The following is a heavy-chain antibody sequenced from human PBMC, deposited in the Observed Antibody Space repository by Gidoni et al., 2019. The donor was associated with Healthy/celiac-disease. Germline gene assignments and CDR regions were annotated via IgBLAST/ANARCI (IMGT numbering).Heavy chain of an antibody. V-gene: IGHV3-48*02. CDR3: ARYGRYYDSSGYYTYYFDY. CDR2: ISSSSRTI. CDR1: GFPFSSDR. Sequence: EVQLVESGGGLVQRGGSLRLHCAASGFPFSSDRLHWVRQAPGKWLEWFSYISSSSRTIYYADSVKGRFTISRDNAKNSLYLQINSLRDEDTAVYYCARYGRYYDSSGYYTYYFDYWGQGTLVTVSS. D-gene: IGHD3-22*01. J-gene: IGHJ4*02.